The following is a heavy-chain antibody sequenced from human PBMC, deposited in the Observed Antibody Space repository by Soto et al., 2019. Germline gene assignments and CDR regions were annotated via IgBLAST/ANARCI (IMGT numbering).Heavy chain of an antibody. J-gene: IGHJ4*02. CDR1: GGTFSSYA. D-gene: IGHD3-10*01. CDR2: IIPFFGIA. CDR3: ARDGLYGSGSYYPPLGFDY. Sequence: QVQLVQSGAEVKKPESSVKVSCKASGGTFSSYAINWVRQAPGQGLEWMGGIIPFFGIANYAQKFQGRVTITADESTSTAYMEPSSLRSEDTAVYYCARDGLYGSGSYYPPLGFDYWGQGTLVTVSS. V-gene: IGHV1-69*12.